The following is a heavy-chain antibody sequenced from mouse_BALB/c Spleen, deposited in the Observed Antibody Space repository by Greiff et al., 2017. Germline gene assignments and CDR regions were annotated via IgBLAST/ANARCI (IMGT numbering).Heavy chain of an antibody. CDR1: GYTFTNYW. CDR2: IYPGGGYT. V-gene: IGHV1-63*02. CDR3: ARSGGSSLYAMDY. J-gene: IGHJ4*01. Sequence: QVQLKQSGAELVRPGTSVKISCKASGYTFTNYWLGWVKQRPGHGLEWIGDIYPGGGYTNYNEKFKGKATLTADTSSSTAYMQLSSLTSEDSAVYFCARSGGSSLYAMDYWGQGTSVTVSS. D-gene: IGHD1-1*01.